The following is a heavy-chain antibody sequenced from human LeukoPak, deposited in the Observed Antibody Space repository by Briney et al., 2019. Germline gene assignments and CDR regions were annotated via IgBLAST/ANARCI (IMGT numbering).Heavy chain of an antibody. CDR2: IYYSGST. CDR3: AREGSSVKAGYYYGSGSPWFDP. Sequence: SETLSLICTVSGGSISSSSYYWGWIRQPPGKGLEWIGSIYYSGSTYYNPSLKSRVTISVDRSKNQFSLKLSSVTAADTAVYYCAREGSSVKAGYYYGSGSPWFDPWGQGILVTVSS. J-gene: IGHJ5*02. V-gene: IGHV4-39*07. D-gene: IGHD3-10*01. CDR1: GGSISSSSYY.